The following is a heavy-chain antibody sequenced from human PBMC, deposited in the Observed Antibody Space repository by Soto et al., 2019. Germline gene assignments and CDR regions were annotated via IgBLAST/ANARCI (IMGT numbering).Heavy chain of an antibody. CDR3: ARGVVSRGFSSGWFFVY. CDR1: GDSLSSAGYY. D-gene: IGHD6-19*01. J-gene: IGHJ4*02. CDR2: IYHSGST. V-gene: IGHV4-31*03. Sequence: QVQLQESGPRLVKPSQTLSLTCTVSGDSLSSAGYYWSWIRQHPGKGLEWIGYIYHSGSTSFNPSLKSRLTISAYMSNDQFSLKLTSVTAADTAVYFCARGVVSRGFSSGWFFVYWGQGTLVTVSS.